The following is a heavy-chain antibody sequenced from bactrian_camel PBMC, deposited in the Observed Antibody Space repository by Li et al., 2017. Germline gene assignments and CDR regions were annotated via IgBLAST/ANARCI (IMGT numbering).Heavy chain of an antibody. CDR1: GSLFSKCR. J-gene: IGHJ4*01. CDR2: LSSGRTT. CDR3: AAAAGRYAGFGCDSSWKY. V-gene: IGHV3S53*01. Sequence: HVQLVESGGGSVQAGGSLKLSCAASGSLFSKCRMGWYRQTPEKEREFVSSLSSGRTTAYADSVLGRFTISQDAAKNTLYLQMNRLKVEDTAVYYCAAAAGRYAGFGCDSSWKYWGQGTQVTVS. D-gene: IGHD3*01.